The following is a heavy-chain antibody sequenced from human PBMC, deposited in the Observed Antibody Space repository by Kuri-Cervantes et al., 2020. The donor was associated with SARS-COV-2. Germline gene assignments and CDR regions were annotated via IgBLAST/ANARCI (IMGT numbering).Heavy chain of an antibody. Sequence: ASVKVSCKGSGYSFTSYWISWVRQMPGKGLEWMGIINPSGGSTSYAQKFQGRVTMTRDTSTSTVYMELSSLRSEDTAVYYCARGRSPSSSHNYYYYYGMDVWGQGTTVTVSS. CDR1: GYSFTSYW. CDR2: INPSGGST. J-gene: IGHJ6*02. V-gene: IGHV1-46*01. CDR3: ARGRSPSSSHNYYYYYGMDV. D-gene: IGHD2-2*01.